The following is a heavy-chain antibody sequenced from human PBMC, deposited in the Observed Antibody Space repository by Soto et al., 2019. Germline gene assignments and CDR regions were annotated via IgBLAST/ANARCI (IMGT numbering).Heavy chain of an antibody. J-gene: IGHJ4*02. Sequence: ASVKVSCKASTYTFSSYYLHWVRQAPGQGLEWMGIISPSGGNTRYAQKFQGRLSMTRDTSTRTVYMELSSLRSEDTALYYCANQRLGGAGHFDYWGQGILVTVSS. V-gene: IGHV1-46*01. CDR1: TYTFSSYY. D-gene: IGHD6-19*01. CDR3: ANQRLGGAGHFDY. CDR2: ISPSGGNT.